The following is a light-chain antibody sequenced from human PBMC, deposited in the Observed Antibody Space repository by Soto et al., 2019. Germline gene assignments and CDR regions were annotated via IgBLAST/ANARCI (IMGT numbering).Light chain of an antibody. J-gene: IGKJ4*01. CDR1: QSVSSSY. CDR3: QQYGSSRRT. CDR2: GAS. V-gene: IGKV3-20*01. Sequence: EIVMTQSPATLSVSPGERATLSCRASQSVSSSYIAWYQQKRGQAPRRLIYGASIRATGIPDRFSGSGSGTDFTLTISRLEPEDFAVYYCQQYGSSRRTFGGGTKVDIK.